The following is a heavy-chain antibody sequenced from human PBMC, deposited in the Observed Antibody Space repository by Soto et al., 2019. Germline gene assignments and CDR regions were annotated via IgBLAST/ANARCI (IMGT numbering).Heavy chain of an antibody. CDR1: GYSFTSYW. CDR2: IYPGDSDT. J-gene: IGHJ4*02. Sequence: PGESLKISCKGSGYSFTSYWIGWVRQMPGKGLEWMGIIYPGDSDTRYSPSFQGQVTISADKSISTAYLQWSSLKASDTAMYYCARQPGGRGSYRLFDYWGQGTLVTAPQ. D-gene: IGHD3-16*02. V-gene: IGHV5-51*01. CDR3: ARQPGGRGSYRLFDY.